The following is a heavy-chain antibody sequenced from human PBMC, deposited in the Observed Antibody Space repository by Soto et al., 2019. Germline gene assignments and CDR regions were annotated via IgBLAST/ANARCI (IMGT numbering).Heavy chain of an antibody. CDR1: GGTFSSYA. CDR3: ARDVIAAAGTAG. J-gene: IGHJ1*01. V-gene: IGHV1-69*12. D-gene: IGHD6-13*01. Sequence: QVQLVQSGAEVKKPGSSVKVSCKASGGTFSSYAISWVRQAPGQGLEWMGGIIPIFGTANYAQKFQGRVTITADDATSTDYMELSSLRSEDTAVYYCARDVIAAAGTAGWGQGTLVTVSS. CDR2: IIPIFGTA.